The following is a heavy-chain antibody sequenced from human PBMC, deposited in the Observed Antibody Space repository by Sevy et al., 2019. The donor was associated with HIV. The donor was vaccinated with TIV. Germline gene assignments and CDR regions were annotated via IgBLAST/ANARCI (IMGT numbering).Heavy chain of an antibody. CDR2: IGSTGPTI. Sequence: GGYLRLSCVASGFTFSRYRMNWVRQAPGKGLEWVSNIGSTGPTIYYADSVKGRFTISRDNAKNSLYLQMNSLREEDTAVYYCARPGSSWFEFDSWGQGTLVTVSS. J-gene: IGHJ4*02. CDR1: GFTFSRYR. D-gene: IGHD6-13*01. CDR3: ARPGSSWFEFDS. V-gene: IGHV3-48*02.